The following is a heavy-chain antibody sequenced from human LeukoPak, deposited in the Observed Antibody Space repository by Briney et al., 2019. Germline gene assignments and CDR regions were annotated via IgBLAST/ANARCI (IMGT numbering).Heavy chain of an antibody. V-gene: IGHV3-11*04. CDR1: GFTFSDSY. J-gene: IGHJ4*02. CDR3: AIGYCSGGTCYLFDY. Sequence: GGSLRLSCAASGFTFSDSYMSWIRQAPGKGLEWISYISSSGGTIYYADSVKGRFSISRDNAKNSLYLQMNSLRAEDTAVYYCAIGYCSGGTCYLFDYWGQGTLVTVSS. D-gene: IGHD2-15*01. CDR2: ISSSGGTI.